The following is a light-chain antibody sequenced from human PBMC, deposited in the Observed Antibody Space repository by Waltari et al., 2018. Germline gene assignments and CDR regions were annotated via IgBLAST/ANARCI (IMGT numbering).Light chain of an antibody. J-gene: IGKJ2*01. CDR1: PDISKY. CDR2: DAS. V-gene: IGKV1-33*01. CDR3: QQHDHLPYT. Sequence: DIQMTQSPSSLSASVGDRVTITCQASPDISKYLNWYHQEPGTAPRRLIYDASNLETGVPSRFSGSGSGTDFTFTISSLQPEDIATYYCQQHDHLPYTFGQGTELESK.